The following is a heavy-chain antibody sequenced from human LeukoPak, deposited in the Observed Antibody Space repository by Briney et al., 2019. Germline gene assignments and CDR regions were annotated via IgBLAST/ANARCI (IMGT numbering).Heavy chain of an antibody. J-gene: IGHJ3*02. D-gene: IGHD4-17*01. CDR2: IIPIFGTA. V-gene: IGHV1-69*13. CDR1: GGTFSSYA. Sequence: SVKVSCKASGGTFSSYAISWVRQAPGQGLEWMGGIIPIFGTANYAQKFQGRVTITADESTSTAYMELSSLRSADTAVYYCAKYGDYGNPYEAFDIWGQGTMVTVSS. CDR3: AKYGDYGNPYEAFDI.